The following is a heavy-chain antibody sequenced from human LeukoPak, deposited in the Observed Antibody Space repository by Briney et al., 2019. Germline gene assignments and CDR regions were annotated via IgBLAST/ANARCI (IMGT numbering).Heavy chain of an antibody. J-gene: IGHJ4*02. V-gene: IGHV4-34*01. D-gene: IGHD3-3*01. CDR2: INHSGST. CDR3: ARPADFWSGYPFDY. Sequence: SETLSLTCAVYGGSFSGYYWSWIRQPPGKGLEWIGEINHSGSTNYNPSLKSRVTISVDTSKNQFSLKVSSVTAEDTAVYHCARPADFWSGYPFDYWGQGTLVTVSS. CDR1: GGSFSGYY.